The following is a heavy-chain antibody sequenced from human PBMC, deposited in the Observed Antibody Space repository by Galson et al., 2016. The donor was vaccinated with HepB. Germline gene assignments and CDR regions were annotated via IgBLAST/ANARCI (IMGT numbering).Heavy chain of an antibody. Sequence: SETLSLTCTASGGSISNNYYWGWIRQPPGKGLEWIGSIHHGGTTYYNPSLKSRFTLSVDMSKNQFSLNLRSVTAADTAVYYCARHALLGAKDFHNWGQGTLVTGSS. V-gene: IGHV4-39*01. CDR1: GGSISNNYY. CDR2: IHHGGTT. CDR3: ARHALLGAKDFHN. D-gene: IGHD1-26*01. J-gene: IGHJ4*02.